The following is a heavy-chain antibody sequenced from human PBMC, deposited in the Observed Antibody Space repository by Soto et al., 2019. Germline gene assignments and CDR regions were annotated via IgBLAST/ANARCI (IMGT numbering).Heavy chain of an antibody. Sequence: QVQLVQSGAEVKKPGASVKVSCKASGYTFTSYAMHWVRQAPGQRLEWMGWINAGNGNTKYSQKFQGRVTITRDTSASTAYMELSSLRSEDTAVYYWARDRGHDYGDFFDYWGQGTLVTVSS. V-gene: IGHV1-3*01. CDR3: ARDRGHDYGDFFDY. CDR2: INAGNGNT. CDR1: GYTFTSYA. D-gene: IGHD4-17*01. J-gene: IGHJ4*02.